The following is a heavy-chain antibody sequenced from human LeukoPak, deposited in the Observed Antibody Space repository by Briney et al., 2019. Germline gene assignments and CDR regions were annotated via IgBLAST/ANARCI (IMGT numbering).Heavy chain of an antibody. D-gene: IGHD6-13*01. CDR3: ARQLGSAVFDY. CDR2: ISSSSSDT. J-gene: IGHJ4*02. V-gene: IGHV3-11*06. CDR1: GFTFSDYY. Sequence: PGGSLRLSCAASGFTFSDYYMSWIRQAPGKGLEWVSSISSSSSDTKYADSVKGRFTISRDNAKKSVYLQMNSLRGEDTAVYYCARQLGSAVFDYWGQGTLVTVSS.